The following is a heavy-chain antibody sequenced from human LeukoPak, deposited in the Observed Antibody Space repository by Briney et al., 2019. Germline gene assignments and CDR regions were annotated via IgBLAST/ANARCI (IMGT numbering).Heavy chain of an antibody. CDR2: IFSGGST. V-gene: IGHV3-53*01. J-gene: IGHJ4*02. D-gene: IGHD1-7*01. Sequence: GGSLRLSCAAPGLSVTNTYMNWVRQAPGKGLGWVSVIFSGGSTYYTDSVKGRFTISRDNSKNTLYLQMNSLRVEDTAVYYCAGRNFGNLPFDYWGQGTLVTVSS. CDR1: GLSVTNTY. CDR3: AGRNFGNLPFDY.